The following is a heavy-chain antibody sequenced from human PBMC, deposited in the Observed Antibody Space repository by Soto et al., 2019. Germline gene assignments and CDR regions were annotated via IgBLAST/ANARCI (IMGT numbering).Heavy chain of an antibody. Sequence: SVKVSCKASGGTFSSYAISWVRQAPGQGLEWMGGIIPIFGTANYAQKFQGRVTITADESTSTAYMELSSLRSEDTAMYYCCWCGTINYYFTQWGQGTRVTVSS. D-gene: IGHD1-26*01. V-gene: IGHV1-69*13. CDR2: IIPIFGTA. J-gene: IGHJ4*02. CDR1: GGTFSSYA. CDR3: CWCGTINYYFTQ.